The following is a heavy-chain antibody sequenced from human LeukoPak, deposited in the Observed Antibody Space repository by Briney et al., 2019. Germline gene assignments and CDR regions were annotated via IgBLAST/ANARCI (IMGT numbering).Heavy chain of an antibody. CDR1: GGSITQNNY. Sequence: SETLSLTCDVSGGSITQNNYWTWVRQPPGKGLEWIGEVNLQGSTNYNPSLMRRVAISVDTSANHVSLQLTSVTAADTAVYYCAREGGPYRPLDYSGQGTLVTVSS. J-gene: IGHJ4*02. CDR2: VNLQGST. CDR3: AREGGPYRPLDY. V-gene: IGHV4-4*02.